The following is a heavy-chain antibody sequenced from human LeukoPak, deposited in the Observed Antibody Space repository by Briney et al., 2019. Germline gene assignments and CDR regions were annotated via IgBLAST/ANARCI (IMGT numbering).Heavy chain of an antibody. Sequence: SETLSLTCTVSGGSISSYYWSWIRQPPGKGLEWIGYIYYSGSTNYNPSLKSRVTMSVDTSKNQFSLKLSSVTAADTAVYYCARDRRHYYGSGSYYYYMDVWGKGTTVTISS. CDR1: GGSISSYY. J-gene: IGHJ6*03. CDR3: ARDRRHYYGSGSYYYYMDV. CDR2: IYYSGST. D-gene: IGHD3-10*01. V-gene: IGHV4-59*12.